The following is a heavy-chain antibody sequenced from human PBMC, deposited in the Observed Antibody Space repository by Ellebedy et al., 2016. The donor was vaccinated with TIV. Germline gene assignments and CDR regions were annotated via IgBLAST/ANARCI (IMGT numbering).Heavy chain of an antibody. CDR2: MYNSGTT. CDR3: ARDARRFDL. CDR1: GDSMSSAGYY. Sequence: MPSETLSLTCTVSGDSMSSAGYYWSWIRQNPRKGRAWIGNMYNSGTTYLNPSLRSRVSISLDISKNHFSLNLSSVTAADTAVYFCARDARRFDLWGQGTLVTVSS. J-gene: IGHJ5*02. V-gene: IGHV4-31*03.